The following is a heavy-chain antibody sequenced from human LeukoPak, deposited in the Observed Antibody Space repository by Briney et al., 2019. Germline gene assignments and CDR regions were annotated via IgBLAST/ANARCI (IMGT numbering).Heavy chain of an antibody. Sequence: ASVKVSCKASGYTFTSYYMHWVRQAPGQGLEWMGIINPSGGSTSYAQKFQGRVTMTRDMSTSTVYMELSSLRSEDTVVYYCARVDTAMADAFDIWGQGTMVTVSS. J-gene: IGHJ3*02. D-gene: IGHD5-18*01. CDR1: GYTFTSYY. CDR3: ARVDTAMADAFDI. V-gene: IGHV1-46*01. CDR2: INPSGGST.